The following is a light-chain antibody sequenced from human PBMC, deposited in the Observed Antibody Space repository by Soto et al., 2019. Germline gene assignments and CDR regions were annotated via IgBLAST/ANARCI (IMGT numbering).Light chain of an antibody. J-gene: IGKJ2*01. Sequence: EIVLTQSPATLSLSPGERATLSCRASQSVSSYLAWYQQKPGQAPRLLIYDASNRATGIPARLSGSGSGTDFTLTIGSLEPEDFAVYCGKRRRHSPPYTLAQG. CDR3: KRRRHSPPYT. CDR2: DAS. V-gene: IGKV3-11*01. CDR1: QSVSSY.